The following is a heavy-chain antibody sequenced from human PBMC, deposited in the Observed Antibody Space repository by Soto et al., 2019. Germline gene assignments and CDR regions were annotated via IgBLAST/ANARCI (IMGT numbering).Heavy chain of an antibody. CDR2: IYPGDSDT. J-gene: IGHJ4*02. V-gene: IGHV5-51*01. CDR1: GYGFTSYW. CDR3: ARLFDTTGWYDY. D-gene: IGHD6-19*01. Sequence: PGESLKISCKGSGYGFTSYWIGWVRQMPGKGLERMGIIYPGDSDTRYSPSFQGQVTISADKSITTAYLQWSSLKASDTAIYYCARLFDTTGWYDYWGQGTPVTVSS.